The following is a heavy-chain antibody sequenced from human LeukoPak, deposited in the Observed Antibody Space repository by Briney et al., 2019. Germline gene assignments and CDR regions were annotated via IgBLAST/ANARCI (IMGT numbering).Heavy chain of an antibody. V-gene: IGHV1-69*05. D-gene: IGHD2-2*01. CDR3: ASILAHCSSTSCYPVG. CDR1: GGTFSSYA. Sequence: GASVKVSCKASGGTFSSYAISWVRQAPGQGLEWMGGIIPIFGTANYAQKFQGRVTITTDESTSTAYMELSSLRSEDTAVYYCASILAHCSSTSCYPVGWGQGTLVTVSS. CDR2: IIPIFGTA. J-gene: IGHJ4*02.